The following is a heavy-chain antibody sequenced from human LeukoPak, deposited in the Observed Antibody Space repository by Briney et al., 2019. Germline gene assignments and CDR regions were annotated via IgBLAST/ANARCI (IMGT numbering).Heavy chain of an antibody. V-gene: IGHV3-23*01. CDR2: ISGSGGST. CDR3: ARAAGWLDP. Sequence: GGSLRLSCAASGFTFSSYAMSWVRQAPGKGLEWVSGISGSGGSTYYADSVKGRFTISRDNAKNSLYLQMNSLRVEDTAVYYCARAAGWLDPWGQGTLVTVSS. CDR1: GFTFSSYA. J-gene: IGHJ5*02.